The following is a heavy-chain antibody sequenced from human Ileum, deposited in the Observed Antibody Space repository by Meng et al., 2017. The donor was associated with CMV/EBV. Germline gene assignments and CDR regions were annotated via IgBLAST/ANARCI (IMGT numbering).Heavy chain of an antibody. J-gene: IGHJ4*03. CDR3: TRCGINCYLDY. CDR2: IRSKNSGGTT. D-gene: IGHD2-15*01. V-gene: IGHV3-49*04. Sequence: GESLKISCAASGFTFSTYSMHWVRQAPGKGLEWVGFIRSKNSGGTTEYAASVKGRFTISRDESNSVAYLQMNSLRIEDTAVYYCTRCGINCYLDYWGQGTLVTVSS. CDR1: GFTFSTYS.